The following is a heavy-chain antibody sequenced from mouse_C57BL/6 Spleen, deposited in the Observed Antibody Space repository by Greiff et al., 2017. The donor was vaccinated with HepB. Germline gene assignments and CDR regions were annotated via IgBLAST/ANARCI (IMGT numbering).Heavy chain of an antibody. J-gene: IGHJ4*01. V-gene: IGHV1-18*01. CDR3: ARSPSGGYLMTDY. Sequence: VQLQQSGPELVKPGASVKIPCKASGYTFTDYNMDWVKQSHGKSLEWIGDINPNNGGTIYNQKFKGKATLTVDKSSSTAYMELRSLTSEDTAVYYCARSPSGGYLMTDYWGQGTSVTVSS. CDR1: GYTFTDYN. D-gene: IGHD2-2*01. CDR2: INPNNGGT.